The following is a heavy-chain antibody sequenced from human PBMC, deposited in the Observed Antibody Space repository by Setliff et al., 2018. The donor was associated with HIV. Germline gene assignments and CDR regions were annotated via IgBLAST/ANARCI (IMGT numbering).Heavy chain of an antibody. V-gene: IGHV4-38-2*01. D-gene: IGHD6-19*01. CDR1: GYSISSGYY. Sequence: PSETLSLTCAVSGYSISSGYYWGWIRQPPGKGLEWIGSIYYSGGTTYNPSLKSRVTISVDTSKNQFSLKLTSVTVADTAVYYCARFTSGWYAHYWGLGTLVTVSS. CDR3: ARFTSGWYAHY. J-gene: IGHJ4*02. CDR2: IYYSGGT.